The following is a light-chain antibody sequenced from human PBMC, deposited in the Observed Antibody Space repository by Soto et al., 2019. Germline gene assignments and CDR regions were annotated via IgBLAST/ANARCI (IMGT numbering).Light chain of an antibody. J-gene: IGKJ4*01. CDR1: QGVSSY. V-gene: IGKV3-11*01. CDR2: DAH. CDR3: QQRSNRPPT. Sequence: EIVLPQSPATLALSPGERATLSCRASQGVSSYSAMHQHKPGQPPMLLIYDAHNRATGIPAKFSGSGSGTDFTLTISSLETEDFAVYYCQQRSNRPPTFGGGTKVDIK.